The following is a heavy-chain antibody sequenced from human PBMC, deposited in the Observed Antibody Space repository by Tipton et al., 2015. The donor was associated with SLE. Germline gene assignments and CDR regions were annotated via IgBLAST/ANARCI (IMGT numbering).Heavy chain of an antibody. CDR1: GGSISSYY. Sequence: TLSPTCSVSGGSISSYYWNWIRQSPGKGLEWIGYIYYSGDTNYNPSLKSRVTISLDTSKKQFSLKLGSMTAADTAVYYCARDRGYCSGGSCRGMDVWGQGATVTVS. CDR2: IYYSGDT. J-gene: IGHJ6*02. V-gene: IGHV4-59*01. D-gene: IGHD2-15*01. CDR3: ARDRGYCSGGSCRGMDV.